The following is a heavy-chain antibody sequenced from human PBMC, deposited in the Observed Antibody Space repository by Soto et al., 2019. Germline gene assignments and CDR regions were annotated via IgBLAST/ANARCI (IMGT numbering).Heavy chain of an antibody. V-gene: IGHV4-39*02. CDR3: ARESSSWRLFDY. Sequence: TLSLTCTVSGGSISSSSYYWGWIRQPPGKGLEWIGSIYYSGSTYYNPSLKSRVTISVDTSKNQFSLKLSSVTAADTAVYYCARESSSWRLFDYWGQGILVTVSS. D-gene: IGHD6-13*01. CDR2: IYYSGST. CDR1: GGSISSSSYY. J-gene: IGHJ4*02.